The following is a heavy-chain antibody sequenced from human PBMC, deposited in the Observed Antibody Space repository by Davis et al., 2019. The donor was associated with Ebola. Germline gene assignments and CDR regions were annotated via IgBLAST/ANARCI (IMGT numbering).Heavy chain of an antibody. CDR1: GFTFSSYS. Sequence: PGGSLRLSCAASGFTFSSYSMNWVRQAPGKGLEWVSSISSSSSYIYYADSVKGRFTISRDNAKNSLYLQMNSLRAEDTAVYYCARESNDFWSGYYTFFFDYWGQGTLVTVSS. D-gene: IGHD3-3*01. J-gene: IGHJ4*02. V-gene: IGHV3-21*01. CDR2: ISSSSSYI. CDR3: ARESNDFWSGYYTFFFDY.